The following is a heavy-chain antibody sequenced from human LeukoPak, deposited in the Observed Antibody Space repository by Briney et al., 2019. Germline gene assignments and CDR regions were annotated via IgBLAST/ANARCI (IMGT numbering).Heavy chain of an antibody. Sequence: SGPTLVKPTQTLTLTCTFSGFSLSTSGVGVGWFRQPPGKALEWLALIYWNDDKRYSPSLKSRLTITKDTSKNQVVLTMTNMDPVDTATYYCAHRHSSGWSYYFDYWGQGTLVTVSS. CDR1: GFSLSTSGVG. CDR2: IYWNDDK. V-gene: IGHV2-5*01. D-gene: IGHD6-19*01. CDR3: AHRHSSGWSYYFDY. J-gene: IGHJ4*02.